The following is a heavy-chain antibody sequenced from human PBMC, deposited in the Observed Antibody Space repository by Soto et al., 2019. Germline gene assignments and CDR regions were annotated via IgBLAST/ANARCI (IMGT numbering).Heavy chain of an antibody. CDR1: GYTFTSYG. CDR2: TIPALGKT. CDR3: ARGPFRPSAMDV. V-gene: IGHV1-18*04. D-gene: IGHD3-10*01. Sequence: ASVQVPCRASGYTFTSYGISWVRQAPGQGLEWMGGTIPALGKTHYIEKFQGRVTITVDDATRTVYMEVRDLTSEDTAIYYCARGPFRPSAMDVWGQGTTVTVSS. J-gene: IGHJ6*02.